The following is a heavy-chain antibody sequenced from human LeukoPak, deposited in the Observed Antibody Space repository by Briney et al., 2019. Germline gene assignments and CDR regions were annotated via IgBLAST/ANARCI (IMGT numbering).Heavy chain of an antibody. D-gene: IGHD1-7*01. Sequence: GGSLRLSCAASGFTFSSYSMNWVRQAPGKGLEWVSSISSSSSNIYYADSVKGRFTISRDNAKNTLYLQMNSLMAEDPGGLYCARATNWKYVTFYYWGQRTLVTAAS. CDR1: GFTFSSYS. J-gene: IGHJ4*02. V-gene: IGHV3-21*01. CDR3: ARATNWKYVTFYY. CDR2: ISSSSSNI.